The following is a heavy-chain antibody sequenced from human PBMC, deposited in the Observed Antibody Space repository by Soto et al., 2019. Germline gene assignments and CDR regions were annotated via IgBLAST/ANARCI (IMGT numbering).Heavy chain of an antibody. J-gene: IGHJ4*02. CDR3: ARVYDFWSGYLIDY. CDR2: IYYSGST. D-gene: IGHD3-3*01. V-gene: IGHV4-31*03. CDR1: GGSISRGGYY. Sequence: SETLSLTCTVSGGSISRGGYYWSWIRQHPGKGLEWIGYIYYSGSTYYNPSLKSRVTISVDTSKNQFSLKLSSVTAADTAVYYCARVYDFWSGYLIDYWGQGTLVTVSS.